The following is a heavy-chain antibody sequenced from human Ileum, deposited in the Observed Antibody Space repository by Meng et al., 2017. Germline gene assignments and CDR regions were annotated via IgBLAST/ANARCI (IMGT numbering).Heavy chain of an antibody. CDR3: ARYGSGSYYYDH. Sequence: GESLKISCAASGFTFSSHWMSWVRQAPGKGPEWVALISRDGNARQHADSVMGRFTISRDNAKNSLYLQMSSLRAEDTAVYYCARYGSGSYYYDHWGQGTLVTVSS. CDR2: ISRDGNAR. CDR1: GFTFSSHW. J-gene: IGHJ4*02. V-gene: IGHV3-7*01. D-gene: IGHD3-10*01.